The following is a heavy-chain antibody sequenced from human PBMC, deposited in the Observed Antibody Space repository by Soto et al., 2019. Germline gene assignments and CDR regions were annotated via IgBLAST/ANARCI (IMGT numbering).Heavy chain of an antibody. Sequence: PGGFQSLSCTAAGVHFSSHAMSWVRPAPGKGLEWVSAISGSGGSTYYADSVKGRFTISRGNSKNTLYLQMNSLRAEDTAGYYCAKERYSGYVRDYWGQGTRGTGSA. V-gene: IGHV3-23*01. CDR3: AKERYSGYVRDY. CDR1: GVHFSSHA. CDR2: ISGSGGST. J-gene: IGHJ4*01. D-gene: IGHD5-12*01.